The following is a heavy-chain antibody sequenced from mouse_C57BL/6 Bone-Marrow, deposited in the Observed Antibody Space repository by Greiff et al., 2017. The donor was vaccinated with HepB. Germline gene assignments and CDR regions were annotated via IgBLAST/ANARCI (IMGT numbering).Heavy chain of an antibody. V-gene: IGHV14-4*01. CDR2: IDPENGDT. Sequence: VQLQQSGAELVRPGASVKLSCTASGFNIKDDYLHWVKQRPEQGLEWIGWIDPENGDTEYASKFKGKATITADTSSNTAYLQLSSLTSEDTAVYYYTPKTAQAPYYAMDYGGQGTSVTVSS. CDR3: TPKTAQAPYYAMDY. J-gene: IGHJ4*01. D-gene: IGHD3-2*02. CDR1: GFNIKDDY.